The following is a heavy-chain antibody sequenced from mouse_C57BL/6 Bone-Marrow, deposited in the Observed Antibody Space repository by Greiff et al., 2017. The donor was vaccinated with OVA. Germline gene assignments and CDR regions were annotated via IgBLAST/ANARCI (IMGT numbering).Heavy chain of an antibody. CDR2: ISYSGST. Sequence: EVQLQESGPGLAKPSQTLSLTCSVTGYSITSDYWNWIRKFPGNKLEYMGYISYSGSTYYNPSLKSRISITRDTSKNQYYLQLNSGTTEDAATDYCARSTTVVPYYYAMDYWGQGTSVTVSS. CDR3: ARSTTVVPYYYAMDY. CDR1: GYSITSDY. V-gene: IGHV3-8*01. D-gene: IGHD1-1*01. J-gene: IGHJ4*01.